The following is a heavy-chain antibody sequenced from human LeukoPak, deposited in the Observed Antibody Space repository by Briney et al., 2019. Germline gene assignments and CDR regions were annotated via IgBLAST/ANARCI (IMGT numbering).Heavy chain of an antibody. V-gene: IGHV3-7*01. Sequence: PGGSLRLSCAASGFTVNNNYMSWVRQAPGKGLEWVANIKQDGSEKYYVDSVKGRFTISRDNAKNSLYLQMNSLRAEDTAVYYCARDRLVVVPAAIPDDAFDIWGQGTMVTVSS. J-gene: IGHJ3*02. CDR1: GFTVNNNY. D-gene: IGHD2-2*02. CDR3: ARDRLVVVPAAIPDDAFDI. CDR2: IKQDGSEK.